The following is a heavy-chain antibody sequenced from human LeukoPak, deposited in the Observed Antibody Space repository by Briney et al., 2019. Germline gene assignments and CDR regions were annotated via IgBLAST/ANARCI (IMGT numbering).Heavy chain of an antibody. Sequence: PGGSLRLSCAASGFTFSNYAMTWVRQAPGKGLEWVSAVSGSGAIAYYTDSVKGRFTISRDNSKNTLYLQMGSLTAKDTAVYYCAKDRSIGTYYTFDSWGQGTLVTVSS. V-gene: IGHV3-23*01. CDR3: AKDRSIGTYYTFDS. D-gene: IGHD1-26*01. CDR1: GFTFSNYA. CDR2: VSGSGAIA. J-gene: IGHJ4*02.